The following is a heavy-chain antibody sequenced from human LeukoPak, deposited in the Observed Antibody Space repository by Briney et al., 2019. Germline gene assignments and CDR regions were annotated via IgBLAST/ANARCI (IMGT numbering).Heavy chain of an antibody. CDR2: ISSSGST. CDR3: ARGPRAAAGNRIGLGY. V-gene: IGHV4-61*02. D-gene: IGHD6-13*01. J-gene: IGHJ4*02. Sequence: PSETLSLTCTVSGDSISSGDYYWSWIRQPAGKGLEWIGRISSSGSTNYNPSLKSRVTISVDTSKNQFSLKLSSVTAADTAVYYCARGPRAAAGNRIGLGYWGQGTLVTVSS. CDR1: GDSISSGDYY.